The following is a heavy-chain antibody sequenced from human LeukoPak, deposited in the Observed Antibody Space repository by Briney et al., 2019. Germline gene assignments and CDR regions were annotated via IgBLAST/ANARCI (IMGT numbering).Heavy chain of an antibody. Sequence: GGSLRLSCAASGFTFSSYSMNWVRQAPGKGLEWVAFIRYDGSNKYYADSVKGRFTISRDNSKNTLYLQMNSLRAEDTAVYYCAKDVPNYFDYWGQGTLVTVSS. D-gene: IGHD3-10*02. CDR3: AKDVPNYFDY. V-gene: IGHV3-30*02. J-gene: IGHJ4*02. CDR1: GFTFSSYS. CDR2: IRYDGSNK.